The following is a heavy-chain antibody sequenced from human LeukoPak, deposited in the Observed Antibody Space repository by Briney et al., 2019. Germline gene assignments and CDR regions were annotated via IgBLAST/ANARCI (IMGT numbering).Heavy chain of an antibody. CDR3: ARSFGEFANFDY. CDR2: IYYSGST. Sequence: SETLSLTCTVSGGSISSSSYYWGWIRQPPGKGLEWIGSIYYSGSTYYNPSLKSRVTISVDTSKNQFSLKLSSVTAADTAVYYCARSFGEFANFDYWGQGTLVAVSS. V-gene: IGHV4-39*07. J-gene: IGHJ4*02. CDR1: GGSISSSSYY. D-gene: IGHD3-10*01.